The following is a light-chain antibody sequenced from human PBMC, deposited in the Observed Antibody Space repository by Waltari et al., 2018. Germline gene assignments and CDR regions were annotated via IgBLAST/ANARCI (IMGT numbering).Light chain of an antibody. V-gene: IGKV1-33*01. CDR3: QQYDNLLFT. Sequence: DIQMTQSPSSLSASVGDRVTITCQASQDIRNYLNWYQQKPGKAPKVLIYGASNFETGVPSRFSGSGSGTHFTFTISSLQPEDLATYYCQQYDNLLFTFGPGTKVDIK. J-gene: IGKJ3*01. CDR2: GAS. CDR1: QDIRNY.